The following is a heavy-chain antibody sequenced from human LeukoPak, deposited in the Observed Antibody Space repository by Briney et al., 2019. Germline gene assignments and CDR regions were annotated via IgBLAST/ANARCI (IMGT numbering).Heavy chain of an antibody. J-gene: IGHJ5*02. V-gene: IGHV3-23*01. Sequence: GGSLRLSCAASGFTFSSYAMSWVRQAPGKGLEWVSAISGSGGSTYYADSVKGRITISRDNSKNTLYLQMNSLRAEDTAVYYCEKDEKITIFGVVIEAYNWFDPWGQGTLVTVSS. CDR2: ISGSGGST. CDR1: GFTFSSYA. D-gene: IGHD3-3*01. CDR3: EKDEKITIFGVVIEAYNWFDP.